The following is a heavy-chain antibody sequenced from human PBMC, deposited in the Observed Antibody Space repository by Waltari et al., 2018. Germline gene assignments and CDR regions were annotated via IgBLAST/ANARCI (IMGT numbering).Heavy chain of an antibody. V-gene: IGHV1-18*04. Sequence: QVQLVQSGAEVKKPGASVKVSCKASGYNFLNYGVSWVRQAPGLGLGWLGWVNAYNGNTKYAERLQDRVTVTTDTSTNTAYMDLRSLTSDDTAVYYCVRDRMYSSSWFVFDFWGQGTLVTVSS. CDR2: VNAYNGNT. D-gene: IGHD6-13*01. CDR1: GYNFLNYG. CDR3: VRDRMYSSSWFVFDF. J-gene: IGHJ4*02.